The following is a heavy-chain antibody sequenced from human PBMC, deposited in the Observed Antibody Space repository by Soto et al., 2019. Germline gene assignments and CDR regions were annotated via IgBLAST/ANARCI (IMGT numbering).Heavy chain of an antibody. CDR2: ISGSGGST. D-gene: IGHD2-2*01. V-gene: IGHV3-23*01. CDR1: GFTFSSYA. CDR3: AKDSDSYQLLVDANWFDP. J-gene: IGHJ5*02. Sequence: GGSLRLSCAASGFTFSSYAMSWVRQAPGKGLEWVSAISGSGGSTYYADSVKGRFTISRDNSKNTLYLQMNSLRAEDTAVYYCAKDSDSYQLLVDANWFDPWGQGTLVTVSS.